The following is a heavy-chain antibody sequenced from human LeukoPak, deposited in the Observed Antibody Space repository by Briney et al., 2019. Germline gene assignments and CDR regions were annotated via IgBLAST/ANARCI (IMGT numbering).Heavy chain of an antibody. J-gene: IGHJ3*02. V-gene: IGHV3-9*01. D-gene: IGHD6-19*01. Sequence: GRSLRLSCAASGFTFDDYAMHWVRQAPGKGLEWVSGISWNSGSIGYADSVKGRFTISRDNAKNSLYLQMNSLRAEDTAVYYCARSGGWYFNGQPFDIWGQGTMVTVSS. CDR1: GFTFDDYA. CDR2: ISWNSGSI. CDR3: ARSGGWYFNGQPFDI.